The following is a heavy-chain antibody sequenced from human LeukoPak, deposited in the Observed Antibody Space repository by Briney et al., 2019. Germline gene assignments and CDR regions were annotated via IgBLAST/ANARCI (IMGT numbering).Heavy chain of an antibody. J-gene: IGHJ4*02. CDR3: ARVGKPRFGVVIMFDY. V-gene: IGHV1-24*01. D-gene: IGHD3-3*01. CDR2: FDPEDGET. Sequence: ASVKVSCKVSGYTLTELSMHWVRQAPGKGLEWMGGFDPEDGETIYAQKFQGRVTMTEDTSTDTAYMELSSLRSEDTAVYYCARVGKPRFGVVIMFDYWGQGTLVTVSS. CDR1: GYTLTELS.